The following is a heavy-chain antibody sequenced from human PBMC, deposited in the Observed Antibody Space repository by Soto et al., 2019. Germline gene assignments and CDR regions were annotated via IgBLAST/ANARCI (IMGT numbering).Heavy chain of an antibody. D-gene: IGHD3-22*01. V-gene: IGHV4-30-2*06. CDR1: GDSISSGGFS. CDR3: ARATFIRKGYYDATDYYYFDY. J-gene: IGHJ4*02. Sequence: SETLSLTCAVSGDSISSGGFSCSWIRQSPGKGLELIGYIYYSGSTYYNPSLKSRVTISVDRSKNEFSLRLSSVTAADTAVYYCARATFIRKGYYDATDYYYFDYWGQGTLVTVSS. CDR2: IYYSGST.